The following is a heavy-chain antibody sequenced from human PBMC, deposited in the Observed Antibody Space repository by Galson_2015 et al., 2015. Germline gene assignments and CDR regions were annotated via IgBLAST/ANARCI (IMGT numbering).Heavy chain of an antibody. V-gene: IGHV4-31*03. Sequence: TLSLTCTVSGDSMSSYGYYWSWIRQHPGKGLEWIGYIYNSGSTSYNPSLKSRVTISIDASKKQFSLKLSSVTAADTAVYYCVRYRGTGDSGWFDPWGQGTLVTVSS. CDR3: VRYRGTGDSGWFDP. CDR2: IYNSGST. J-gene: IGHJ5*02. D-gene: IGHD2-21*01. CDR1: GDSMSSYGYY.